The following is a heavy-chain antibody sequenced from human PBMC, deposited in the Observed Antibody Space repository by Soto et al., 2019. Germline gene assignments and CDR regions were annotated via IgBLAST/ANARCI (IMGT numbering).Heavy chain of an antibody. D-gene: IGHD4-17*01. V-gene: IGHV4-39*01. J-gene: IGHJ4*02. Sequence: SETLSLTCTVSGGSISSSSYYWGWIRQPPGKGLEWIGSIYYSGSTYYNPSLKSRVTISVDTSKNQFSLKLSSVTAADTAVYYCARLPYGDHPFDYWGQGTLVTVSS. CDR1: GGSISSSSYY. CDR2: IYYSGST. CDR3: ARLPYGDHPFDY.